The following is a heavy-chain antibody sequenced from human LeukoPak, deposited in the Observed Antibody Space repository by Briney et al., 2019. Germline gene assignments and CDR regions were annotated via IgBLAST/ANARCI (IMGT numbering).Heavy chain of an antibody. J-gene: IGHJ4*02. Sequence: GGPLRLSCAASGITFSSYGMHWVRQAPGKGLEWVAVISYDGSNKYYADSVKGRFTISRDNSKNTLYLQMNSLRAEDTAVYYCAKDIGVQLWVFDYWGQGTLVTVSS. V-gene: IGHV3-30*18. CDR3: AKDIGVQLWVFDY. D-gene: IGHD5-18*01. CDR2: ISYDGSNK. CDR1: GITFSSYG.